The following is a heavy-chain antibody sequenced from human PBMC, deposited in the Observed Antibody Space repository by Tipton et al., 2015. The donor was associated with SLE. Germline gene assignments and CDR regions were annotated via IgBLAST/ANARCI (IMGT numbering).Heavy chain of an antibody. J-gene: IGHJ2*01. CDR2: IDDSGNT. CDR1: GGSLSDYY. V-gene: IGHV4-34*01. CDR3: VRGQEDWYFDV. Sequence: TLSLTCGVYGGSLSDYYWTWIRQPPGKGLEWIGEIDDSGNTNYYPPLKSRVTISVDTSKNQFSLTLGSVTAADTAVYFCVRGQEDWYFDVWGRGTLVTVSS.